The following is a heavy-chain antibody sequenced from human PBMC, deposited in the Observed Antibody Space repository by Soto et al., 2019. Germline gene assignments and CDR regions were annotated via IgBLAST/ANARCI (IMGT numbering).Heavy chain of an antibody. CDR2: INTKSGGA. V-gene: IGHV1-2*04. Sequence: QVHLVQSGAEVKKPGASVKVSCKASGYTFTGYYIHWVRQAPGQGLEWKGWINTKSGGANIAQKFQGWVTMTRDTSISTTYMELSNLRSNDTAVYYCARDYYDGSASYGIEFWGQGTMVTVAS. D-gene: IGHD3-16*01. CDR1: GYTFTGYY. CDR3: ARDYYDGSASYGIEF. J-gene: IGHJ3*01.